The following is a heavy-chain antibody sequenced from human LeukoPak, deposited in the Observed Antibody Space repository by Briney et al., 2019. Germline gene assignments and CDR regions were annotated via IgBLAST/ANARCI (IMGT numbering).Heavy chain of an antibody. J-gene: IGHJ6*02. CDR1: GYTFTGYY. CDR2: INPNSGGT. CDR3: AGPLYYDFWSGYFGGSDYYYGMDV. Sequence: ASVKVSCKASGYTFTGYYMHWVRQAPGQGLEWMGWINPNSGGTNYAQKFQGRVTMTRDTSISTAYMELSRLRSDDTAVYYCAGPLYYDFWSGYFGGSDYYYGMDVWGQGTTVTVSS. V-gene: IGHV1-2*02. D-gene: IGHD3-3*01.